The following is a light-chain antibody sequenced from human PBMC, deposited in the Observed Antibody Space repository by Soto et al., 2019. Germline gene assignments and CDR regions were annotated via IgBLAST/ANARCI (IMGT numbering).Light chain of an antibody. Sequence: DIQMTQSPSTLSASVGDRVTITCRASQSISSWLAWYQQKPGKAPKLLIYKASSLESGVPSRFSGSGSGTEFTLTISSLYPDDFATYYCQQYNSYSRTFGQGTKVEIK. CDR2: KAS. J-gene: IGKJ1*01. CDR1: QSISSW. CDR3: QQYNSYSRT. V-gene: IGKV1-5*03.